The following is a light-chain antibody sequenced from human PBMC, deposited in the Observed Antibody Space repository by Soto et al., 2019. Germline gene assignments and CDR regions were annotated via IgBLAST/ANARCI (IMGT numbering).Light chain of an antibody. CDR3: QQYNNWPYT. V-gene: IGKV3-15*01. CDR2: VAS. J-gene: IGKJ2*01. Sequence: EIVMTQSPATLSVSPGERATLSCRASQSVSSNLAWYQQKPGQAPRLLIYVASTRATGIPARFSGSRSGTEFTLTISSLQSEDFAVYYCQQYNNWPYTFGQGTKLEIK. CDR1: QSVSSN.